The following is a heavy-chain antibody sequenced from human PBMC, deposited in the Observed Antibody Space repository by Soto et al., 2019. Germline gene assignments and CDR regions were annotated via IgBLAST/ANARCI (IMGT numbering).Heavy chain of an antibody. D-gene: IGHD5-12*01. CDR3: LRGNSGYGNFDY. Sequence: PGGSLRLSCEASGFSFSSFAMNWVRQAPGRGLEWVSYISDDGASIYYADSLKGRFTISRDNAKNSLSLQMNNLRAEDTAVYYCLRGNSGYGNFDYWGQGTRVTVSS. V-gene: IGHV3-48*03. CDR1: GFSFSSFA. CDR2: ISDDGASI. J-gene: IGHJ4*02.